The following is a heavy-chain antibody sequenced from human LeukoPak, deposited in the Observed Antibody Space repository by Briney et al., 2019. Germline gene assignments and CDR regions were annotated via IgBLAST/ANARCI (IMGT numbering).Heavy chain of an antibody. CDR2: IIPIFGTA. D-gene: IGHD3-10*01. V-gene: IGHV1-69*05. Sequence: ASVKVSCKASGGTFSSYAISWVRQAPGQGLEWMGGIIPIFGTANYAQKFQGRVTMTTDTSTSIAYMELRSLRSDDTAVYYCARVGDYGSGSYYNENWFDPWGQGTLVTVSS. J-gene: IGHJ5*02. CDR3: ARVGDYGSGSYYNENWFDP. CDR1: GGTFSSYA.